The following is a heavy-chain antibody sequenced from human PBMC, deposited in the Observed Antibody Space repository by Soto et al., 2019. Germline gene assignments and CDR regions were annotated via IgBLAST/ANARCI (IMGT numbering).Heavy chain of an antibody. D-gene: IGHD2-21*01. Sequence: PSETLSLTCSVSGGSMRSYYWNWLRQPAGKGLEWIGRIYSRGDTNYNPSVKSRVTMSVDTSKNEFSLRLNSVTAADTAVYYCAGIGEDVYYGMDVWGQGTTVTVSS. J-gene: IGHJ6*02. CDR2: IYSRGDT. CDR1: GGSMRSYY. CDR3: AGIGEDVYYGMDV. V-gene: IGHV4-4*07.